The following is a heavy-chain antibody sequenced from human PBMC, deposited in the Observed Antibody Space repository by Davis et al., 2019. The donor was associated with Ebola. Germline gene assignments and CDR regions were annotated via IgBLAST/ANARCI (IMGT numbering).Heavy chain of an antibody. D-gene: IGHD5-12*01. J-gene: IGHJ5*01. CDR1: GYTFTTYD. V-gene: IGHV1-8*02. CDR3: ARGRKVARMGSWFDS. Sequence: ASVKVSCKASGYTFTTYDVHWVRQGTGQGLEWIGWMNPNSGNTGYGQKFQGRVTMTRNTSISTAYMELSSLTSEETAVYYCARGRKVARMGSWFDSWGQGTLVTVSS. CDR2: MNPNSGNT.